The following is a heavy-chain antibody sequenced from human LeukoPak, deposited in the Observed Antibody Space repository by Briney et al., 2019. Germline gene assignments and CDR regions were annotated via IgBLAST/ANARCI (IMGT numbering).Heavy chain of an antibody. J-gene: IGHJ4*02. V-gene: IGHV1-18*01. Sequence: ASVKVSCKASGYTFTSYGISWVRQAPGQGLEWMGWISAYNGNTNYAQKLQGRVTMTTDTSTSTAYMELRSLRSDDTAVYYCARVTMVWGVIIGNDDYWGQGTLVTVSS. CDR3: ARVTMVWGVIIGNDDY. CDR1: GYTFTSYG. CDR2: ISAYNGNT. D-gene: IGHD3-10*01.